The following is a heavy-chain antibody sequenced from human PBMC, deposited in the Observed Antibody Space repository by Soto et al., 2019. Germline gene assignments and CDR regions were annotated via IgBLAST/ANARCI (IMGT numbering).Heavy chain of an antibody. V-gene: IGHV1-69*06. CDR1: GGNFITFA. CDR2: IIPISSTT. D-gene: IGHD7-27*01. CDR3: AKKLGIDPFGSDGLDV. Sequence: QVELVQSGAEVKKPGSSVKVSCKASGGNFITFAISWVRQAPGQGLEWMGEIIPISSTTKSAHKFQDRVTISADRSSSTFHMELRSLTAEDTAIYFCAKKLGIDPFGSDGLDVWGHGSTVTVSS. J-gene: IGHJ6*02.